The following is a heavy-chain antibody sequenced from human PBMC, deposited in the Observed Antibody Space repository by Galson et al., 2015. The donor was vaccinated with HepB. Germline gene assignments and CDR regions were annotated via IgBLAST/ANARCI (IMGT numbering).Heavy chain of an antibody. D-gene: IGHD3-10*02. CDR3: AKRRGRMFQFSNHYSYYAMDV. V-gene: IGHV3-23*01. Sequence: SLRLSCAASGITFTSYAMSWVRQAPGKGLEWVSGIIGSGGSTYYADSVEGRFTISRENSKNTLFLQMNNVRAEDTAVYYCAKRRGRMFQFSNHYSYYAMDVWGQGTTVTVSS. CDR2: IIGSGGST. J-gene: IGHJ6*02. CDR1: GITFTSYA.